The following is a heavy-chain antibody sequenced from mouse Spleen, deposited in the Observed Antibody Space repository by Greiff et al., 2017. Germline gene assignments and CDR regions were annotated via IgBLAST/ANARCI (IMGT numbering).Heavy chain of an antibody. J-gene: IGHJ2*01. CDR1: GFNIKNTY. CDR2: IDPADGNT. D-gene: IGHD1-1*01. V-gene: IGHV14-3*01. Sequence: EVQLQQSVAELVRPGASVKFSCTASGFNIKNTYMHWVKQRPEQGLEWIGRIDPADGNTKYAPKFQGKATITADTSSNTAYLQLSSLTSEDTAIYYCARLCTTMVDPYYFDYWGQGTTLTVSS. CDR3: ARLCTTMVDPYYFDY.